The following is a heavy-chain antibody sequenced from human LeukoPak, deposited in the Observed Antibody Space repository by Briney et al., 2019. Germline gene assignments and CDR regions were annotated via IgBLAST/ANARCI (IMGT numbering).Heavy chain of an antibody. J-gene: IGHJ5*02. D-gene: IGHD3-16*01. Sequence: ASVKVSCKASGYTFTSYGISWVRQAPGQGLEWMGWISAYNGNTNYAQKFQGRGTMTTDTSTSTAYMELRSLRSDDTAVYYCARDLWVPSRGNWFDPWGQGTLVTVSS. CDR1: GYTFTSYG. CDR2: ISAYNGNT. CDR3: ARDLWVPSRGNWFDP. V-gene: IGHV1-18*01.